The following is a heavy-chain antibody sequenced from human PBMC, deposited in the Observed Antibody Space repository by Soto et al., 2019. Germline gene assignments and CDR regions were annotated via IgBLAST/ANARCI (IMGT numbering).Heavy chain of an antibody. CDR1: GYTFTNYD. V-gene: IGHV1-18*01. CDR2: ISTYTGNT. CDR3: ARGYYYGSGRPTPGGMDV. J-gene: IGHJ6*02. D-gene: IGHD3-10*01. Sequence: QVHLVQSGAEVKKPGASVKVSCKASGYTFTNYDIKWVRQAPGQGLEWMGWISTYTGNTNYTQKLQGRVTMTTDTSTSTAFMELRCLRSDDTAVYYCARGYYYGSGRPTPGGMDVWGQGTTVTVSS.